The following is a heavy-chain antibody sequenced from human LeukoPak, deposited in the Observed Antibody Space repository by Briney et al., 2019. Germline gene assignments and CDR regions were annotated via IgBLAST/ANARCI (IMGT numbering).Heavy chain of an antibody. CDR2: MNPNSGIT. Sequence: ASVKVSCKASGYTFTSYDINWVRQATGQGLEWMGWMNPNSGITGYAQKFQGRVTITRNTSISAAYMELSSLRSEDTAVYYCAGGLSPPTDIWGQGTMVTVSS. CDR1: GYTFTSYD. CDR3: AGGLSPPTDI. V-gene: IGHV1-8*03. J-gene: IGHJ3*02.